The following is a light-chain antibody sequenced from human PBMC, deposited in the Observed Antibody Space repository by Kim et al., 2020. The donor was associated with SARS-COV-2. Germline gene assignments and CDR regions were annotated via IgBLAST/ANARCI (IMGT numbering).Light chain of an antibody. J-gene: IGKJ3*01. CDR2: TAS. Sequence: DIQMTQSPSSLSASVGDRVTITCRASQSINNYLNWYQQKPGKAPKLLIFTASNLQSGVPSRFSGSVSGTDFTLTISSLQPEDFATYYCQETYSNPRTFGPRTKVDIK. CDR1: QSINNY. CDR3: QETYSNPRT. V-gene: IGKV1-39*01.